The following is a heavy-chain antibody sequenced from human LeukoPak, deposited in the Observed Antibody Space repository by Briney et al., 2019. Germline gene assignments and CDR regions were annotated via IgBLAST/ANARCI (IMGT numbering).Heavy chain of an antibody. D-gene: IGHD2-15*01. J-gene: IGHJ4*02. V-gene: IGHV1-8*01. CDR2: MNPNSGNT. CDR3: ARGDCSGGSCYPDY. CDR1: GYTFTSYD. Sequence: GASVKVSCKASGYTFTSYDINWVRQATGQGREGMGWMNPNSGNTGYAQKFQGRVTMTRNTSISTDYTELSSLRSEDTAVYYCARGDCSGGSCYPDYWGQGTLVTVYS.